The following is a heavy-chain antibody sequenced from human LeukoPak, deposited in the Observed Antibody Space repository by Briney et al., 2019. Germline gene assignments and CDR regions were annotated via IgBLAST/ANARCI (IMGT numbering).Heavy chain of an antibody. CDR2: ISSSSSTI. D-gene: IGHD5-24*01. J-gene: IGHJ4*02. Sequence: PGGSLRLSCAASGFTFSSYSMNWVRQAPGKGLEWVSYISSSSSTIYYADSVKGRFTISRDNAKNSLYLQMNSLRAEDTAVYYCARDGAEMATIVYYFDYWGQGTLVTVSS. CDR1: GFTFSSYS. V-gene: IGHV3-48*01. CDR3: ARDGAEMATIVYYFDY.